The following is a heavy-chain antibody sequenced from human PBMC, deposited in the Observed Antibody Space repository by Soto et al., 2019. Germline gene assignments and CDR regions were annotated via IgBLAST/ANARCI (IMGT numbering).Heavy chain of an antibody. Sequence: QVQGVESGGGVVQPGRSLRLSCAASGFTFSRNVMHWVRQAPGKGLEWVARISYDGTNKYYADSVKGRFTISRDNSQKTLYLQINSLRTEDTAVYYCAREDDGRLGIDYWGQGTLVTVSA. CDR2: ISYDGTNK. J-gene: IGHJ4*02. CDR3: AREDDGRLGIDY. CDR1: GFTFSRNV. D-gene: IGHD2-8*01. V-gene: IGHV3-30*03.